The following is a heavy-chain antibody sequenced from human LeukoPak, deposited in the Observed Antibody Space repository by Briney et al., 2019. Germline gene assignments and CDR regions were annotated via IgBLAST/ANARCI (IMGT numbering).Heavy chain of an antibody. J-gene: IGHJ4*02. CDR1: GGSISSASYY. CDR2: IYTSGST. Sequence: PSETLSLTCTVSGGSISSASYYWSWVRQPAGKGLEWIGRIYTSGSTNYNPSLKSRVTISVDTSKNQFSLKLSSVTAADTAVYYCARLYYDSSGYYQICYFDYWGQGTLVTVSS. CDR3: ARLYYDSSGYYQICYFDY. D-gene: IGHD3-22*01. V-gene: IGHV4-61*02.